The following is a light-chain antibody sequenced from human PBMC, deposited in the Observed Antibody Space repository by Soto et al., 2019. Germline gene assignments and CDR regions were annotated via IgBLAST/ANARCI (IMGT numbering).Light chain of an antibody. J-gene: IGKJ3*01. CDR3: QKYDRSPFT. V-gene: IGKV1-27*01. CDR2: GAS. Sequence: DIQMTQSPSSLSAYLGDRVTITCRSSKGISNYLAWYQQKPGRLPKLLLFGASTLQSGVPARLSGSGSGTLFTLTITGLLPEDVATYYCQKYDRSPFTFGSGTKVDFK. CDR1: KGISNY.